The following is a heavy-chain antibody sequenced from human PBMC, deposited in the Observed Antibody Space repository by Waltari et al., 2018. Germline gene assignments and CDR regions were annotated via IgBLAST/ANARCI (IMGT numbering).Heavy chain of an antibody. CDR3: ARLKGWGDCPDY. CDR1: GYSISSGYY. J-gene: IGHJ4*02. Sequence: QVQLQESGPGLVKPSETLSLTCAVSGYSISSGYYWGWTRQPPGKGLEWIGSIYHSGSTYYNPSLKSRVTISVDTSKNQFSLKLSSVTAADTAVYYCARLKGWGDCPDYWGQGTLVTVSS. D-gene: IGHD2-21*01. CDR2: IYHSGST. V-gene: IGHV4-38-2*01.